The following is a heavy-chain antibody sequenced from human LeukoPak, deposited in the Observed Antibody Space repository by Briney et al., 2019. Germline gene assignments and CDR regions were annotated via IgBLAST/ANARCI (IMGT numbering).Heavy chain of an antibody. D-gene: IGHD4-17*01. V-gene: IGHV3-23*01. CDR2: ISARTGGK. J-gene: IGHJ4*02. Sequence: PGGSLRLSCAASGFTFTTYAMTWVRQAPGKGLEWVSLISARTGGKYYADSVKGRSTISRDTSPNTLYLQMDSLRADDTAVYYCAKAFTVTEVRSFDFWGQGTLVTVSS. CDR3: AKAFTVTEVRSFDF. CDR1: GFTFTTYA.